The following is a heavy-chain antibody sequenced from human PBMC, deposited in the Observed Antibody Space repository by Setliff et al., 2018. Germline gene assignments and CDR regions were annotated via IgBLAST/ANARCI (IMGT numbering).Heavy chain of an antibody. CDR1: GYSISSGYY. CDR2: FFHTGNT. V-gene: IGHV4-38-2*02. CDR3: ARHLWGRYMAESSDYFDY. Sequence: ASETLSLTCTVSGYSISSGYYWGWIRQPTGKGLEWLGSFFHTGNTYYNPSLEGRVTISVDTSNNQFSLKLSSVTAADTAVYYCARHLWGRYMAESSDYFDYWGPETLLVTVSS. D-gene: IGHD3-3*02. J-gene: IGHJ4*03.